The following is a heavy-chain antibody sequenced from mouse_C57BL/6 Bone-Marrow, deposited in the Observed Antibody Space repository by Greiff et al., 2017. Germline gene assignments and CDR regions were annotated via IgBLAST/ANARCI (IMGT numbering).Heavy chain of an antibody. CDR2: IDPEIGDT. D-gene: IGHD2-3*01. V-gene: IGHV14-4*01. Sequence: EVKLQESGAELVRPGASVKLSCTASGFNIKDDYIHWVKQRPEQGLEWIGWIDPEIGDTDYASKFQGKATITSDTSSNTAYLQLSSLTSEDTAVYYCSSFDGNYFDFWGQGTPLTVAS. J-gene: IGHJ2*01. CDR3: SSFDGNYFDF. CDR1: GFNIKDDY.